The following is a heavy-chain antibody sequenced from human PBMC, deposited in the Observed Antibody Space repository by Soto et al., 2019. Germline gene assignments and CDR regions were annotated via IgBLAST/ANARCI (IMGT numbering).Heavy chain of an antibody. CDR2: INPNSGGT. CDR1: GYTFTGYY. D-gene: IGHD2-2*01. Sequence: QVPLVQSGAEVKKPGASVKVSCQASGYTFTGYYMHWVRQAPGQGLEWMGWINPNSGGTNYAQKFQGWVTMTRDTSISTAYMEMSRLRSDDTAVDYCARDMARTRPAFSSGTFDPWGQGTLVTVSS. V-gene: IGHV1-2*04. CDR3: ARDMARTRPAFSSGTFDP. J-gene: IGHJ5*02.